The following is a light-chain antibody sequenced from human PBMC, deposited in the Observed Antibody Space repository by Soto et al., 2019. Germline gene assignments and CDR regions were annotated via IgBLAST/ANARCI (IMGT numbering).Light chain of an antibody. V-gene: IGKV4-1*01. CDR1: QSVLYSSNNKNY. CDR3: QQYYHAPTWT. J-gene: IGKJ1*01. CDR2: WAS. Sequence: DIVVTQSPDSLAVSLGERAAINCKSSQSVLYSSNNKNYLAWYQQKPGHPPKLLIYWASTRESGVPDRFSGSGSGTALTLTITNLQAEDVAVYYCQQYYHAPTWTFGQGTKVEIK.